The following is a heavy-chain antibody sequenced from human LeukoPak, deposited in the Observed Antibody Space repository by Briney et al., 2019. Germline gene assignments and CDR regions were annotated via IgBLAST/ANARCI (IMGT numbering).Heavy chain of an antibody. CDR3: ASLGKWELLDAYYFDY. CDR1: GYTFTGYY. J-gene: IGHJ4*02. CDR2: IIPIFGTA. V-gene: IGHV1-69*13. Sequence: GASVKVSCKASGYTFTGYYIHWVRQAPGQGLEWMGGIIPIFGTANYAQKFQGRVTITADESTSTAYMELSSLRSEDTAVYYCASLGKWELLDAYYFDYWGQGTLVTVSS. D-gene: IGHD1-26*01.